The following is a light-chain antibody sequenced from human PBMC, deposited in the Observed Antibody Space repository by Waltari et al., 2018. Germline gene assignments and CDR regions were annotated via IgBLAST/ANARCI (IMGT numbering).Light chain of an antibody. J-gene: IGKJ4*01. CDR1: QSLVHSDGNTY. CDR2: KVS. Sequence: DVVMTQSPLSLPVTLGQPASISCRSSQSLVHSDGNTYLNWFQQRPGQSPRRLIYKVSNRDSGVPDRFSGSGSGTDFSLEIGRVEAEDVGVYYCMQETHWPLTFGGGTKVEI. V-gene: IGKV2-30*02. CDR3: MQETHWPLT.